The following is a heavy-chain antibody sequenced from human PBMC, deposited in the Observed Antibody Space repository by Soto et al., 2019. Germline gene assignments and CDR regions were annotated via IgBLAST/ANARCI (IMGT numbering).Heavy chain of an antibody. CDR2: IWYDGGIK. J-gene: IGHJ6*02. Sequence: QEQLVESGGGVVQPGRSLRLSCVASGFTFSTYGMHWVRQVPGKGLQWVAVIWYDGGIKYYADSVKGRFTIFRDNSKNTLYLQMNSLRDEDTALYYCARIDCTGDNCNPYYHYGLDVWGQGTTVTVSS. V-gene: IGHV3-33*01. CDR1: GFTFSTYG. CDR3: ARIDCTGDNCNPYYHYGLDV. D-gene: IGHD2-8*02.